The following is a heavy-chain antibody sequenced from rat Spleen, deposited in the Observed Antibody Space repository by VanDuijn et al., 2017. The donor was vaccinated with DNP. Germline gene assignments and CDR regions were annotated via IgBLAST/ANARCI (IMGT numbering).Heavy chain of an antibody. J-gene: IGHJ2*01. CDR2: IGSPAYAP. Sequence: EVQLVESGGGLVQPGRSLKLSCAASGFTFSAYYMAWVRQAPAKGLEWVAYIGSPAYAPYYTDSVKGRFTISRDNARNTLYLQMDSLRSEDTATYYCTTMGGYWGQGVMVTVSS. CDR1: GFTFSAYY. D-gene: IGHD1-12*02. V-gene: IGHV5-27*01. CDR3: TTMGGY.